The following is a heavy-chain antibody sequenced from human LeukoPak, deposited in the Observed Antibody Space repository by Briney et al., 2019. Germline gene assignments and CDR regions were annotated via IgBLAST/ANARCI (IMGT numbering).Heavy chain of an antibody. CDR3: ARVGGFRAQIVLVPAALMGWFDP. Sequence: ASETLSLTCAVYGGSFSGYYWSWIRQPPGKGLEWIGEINHSGSTNYNPSLKSRVTISVDTSKNQFSLKLSSVTAADTAVYYCARVGGFRAQIVLVPAALMGWFDPWGQGTLVTVSS. CDR2: INHSGST. J-gene: IGHJ5*02. V-gene: IGHV4-34*01. CDR1: GGSFSGYY. D-gene: IGHD2-2*01.